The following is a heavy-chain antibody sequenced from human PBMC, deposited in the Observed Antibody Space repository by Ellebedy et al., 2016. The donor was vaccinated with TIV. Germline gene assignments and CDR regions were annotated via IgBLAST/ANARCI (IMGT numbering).Heavy chain of an antibody. CDR1: GYTFTGYY. J-gene: IGHJ4*02. CDR2: INPNSGGT. V-gene: IGHV1-2*04. Sequence: ASVKVSXKASGYTFTGYYMHWVRQAPGQGLEWMGWINPNSGGTNYAQKFQGWVTMTRDTSISTAYMELSRLRSDDTAVYYCARDRDFWSGLPTYYFDYWGQGTLVTVSS. D-gene: IGHD3-3*01. CDR3: ARDRDFWSGLPTYYFDY.